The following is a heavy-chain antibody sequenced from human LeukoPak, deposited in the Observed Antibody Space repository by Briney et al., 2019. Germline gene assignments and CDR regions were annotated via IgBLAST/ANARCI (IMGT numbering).Heavy chain of an antibody. D-gene: IGHD6-19*01. CDR1: GGTFSSYA. CDR3: ARHSSGWYLDDY. J-gene: IGHJ4*02. CDR2: IIPIFGTA. V-gene: IGHV1-69*05. Sequence: SSVKVSCKASGGTFSSYAISWVRQAPGQGLKWMGGIIPIFGTANYAQKFQGRVTITTDESTSTAYMELSSLRSEDTAVYYCARHSSGWYLDDYWGQGTLVTVSS.